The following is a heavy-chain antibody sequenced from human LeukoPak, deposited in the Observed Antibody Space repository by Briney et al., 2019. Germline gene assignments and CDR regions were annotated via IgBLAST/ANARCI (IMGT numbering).Heavy chain of an antibody. V-gene: IGHV3-48*03. J-gene: IGHJ6*02. CDR3: ARAIGDFGRYGVDV. D-gene: IGHD4-17*01. CDR1: GFTFSSYG. Sequence: GGSLRLSCAASGFTFSSYGMKWVRQAPGKGLQWVAYISSSGSTIYYADSVKGRFTISRDNAKNSLYLQMNSLRVEDTAVYYCARAIGDFGRYGVDVWGQGTTITVFS. CDR2: ISSSGSTI.